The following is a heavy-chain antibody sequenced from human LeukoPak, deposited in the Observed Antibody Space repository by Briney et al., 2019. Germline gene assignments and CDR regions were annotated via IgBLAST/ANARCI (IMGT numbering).Heavy chain of an antibody. CDR2: ISAYNGNT. Sequence: ASVKVSCKASGYTFTSYGISWVRQAPGQGLEWMGWISAYNGNTNYAQKLQGRVTMTTDTSTSTAYMELSSLRSEDTAVYYCASERLGYYYMDVWGKGTTVTVSS. V-gene: IGHV1-18*01. CDR1: GYTFTSYG. CDR3: ASERLGYYYMDV. D-gene: IGHD1-1*01. J-gene: IGHJ6*03.